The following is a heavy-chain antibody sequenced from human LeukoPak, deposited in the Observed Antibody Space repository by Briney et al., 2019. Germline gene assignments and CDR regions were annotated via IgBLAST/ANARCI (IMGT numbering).Heavy chain of an antibody. Sequence: LGESLKISCKGSGYNFTNFWIGWVRQMPGKGLEWMGVIYPSDSDTKYSPSFQGQVTISADKSISTAYLQWSSLTASDTAMYYCARRVGDSSGHYYGMDVWGQGTTVTVSS. J-gene: IGHJ6*02. CDR3: ARRVGDSSGHYYGMDV. CDR2: IYPSDSDT. V-gene: IGHV5-51*01. D-gene: IGHD3-22*01. CDR1: GYNFTNFW.